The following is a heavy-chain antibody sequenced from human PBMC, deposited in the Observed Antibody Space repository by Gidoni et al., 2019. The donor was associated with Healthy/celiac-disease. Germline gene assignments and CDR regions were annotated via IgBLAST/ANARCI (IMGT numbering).Heavy chain of an antibody. J-gene: IGHJ4*02. CDR2: IYYSGST. CDR1: GGPIIRYY. V-gene: IGHV4-59*01. CDR3: ARGWDIVATTEAPLLFDY. Sequence: HVQLQESGPGLVKPSEPLSLTCTVSGGPIIRYYWSWIRQPPGKGLEWIGYIYYSGSTNYNPSLKSRVTISVDTSKNQFSLKLSSVTAADTAVYYCARGWDIVATTEAPLLFDYWGQGTLVTVSS. D-gene: IGHD5-12*01.